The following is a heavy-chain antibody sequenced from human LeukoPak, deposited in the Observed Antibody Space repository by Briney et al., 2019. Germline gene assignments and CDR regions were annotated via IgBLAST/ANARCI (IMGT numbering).Heavy chain of an antibody. D-gene: IGHD3-10*01. CDR2: LNGDVSDP. CDR3: ARGKTGSYYSRSYYMDV. V-gene: IGHV3-74*01. CDR1: GFTLSSYW. J-gene: IGHJ6*03. Sequence: GGSLRPSCAASGFTLSSYWMHWVRQVPGKGLVWVARLNGDVSDPTYADSVKGRFTISRDNAKNSLYLQMNSLRAEDTAVYYCARGKTGSYYSRSYYMDVWGKGTTVTISS.